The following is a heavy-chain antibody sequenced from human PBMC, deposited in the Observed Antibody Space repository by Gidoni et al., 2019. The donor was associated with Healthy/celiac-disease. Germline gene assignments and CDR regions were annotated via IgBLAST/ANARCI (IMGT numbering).Heavy chain of an antibody. CDR3: ARGRADYGDSIDP. CDR2: IGNAGDT. J-gene: IGHJ5*02. Sequence: VQRAETGSGLIRPVGSLTRTSAAADSPCSSYDRHWVRQATGKGLEWGSAIGNAGDTSYPGSVQGRFTISREKAKNALYLQMDSVRAGDTAVYDCARGRADYGDSIDPWGQGTLGTGAS. CDR1: DSPCSSYD. V-gene: IGHV3-13*01. D-gene: IGHD4-17*01.